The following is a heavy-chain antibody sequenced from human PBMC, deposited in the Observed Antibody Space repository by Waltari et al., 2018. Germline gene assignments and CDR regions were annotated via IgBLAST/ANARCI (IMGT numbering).Heavy chain of an antibody. Sequence: QVQLQESGPGLVKPSQTLSLTCTVSGGSISSGRYYWSWIRQPAGKGLEWIGRIYTSGSTNYNPSLKSRVTISVDTSKNQFSLKLSSVTAADTAVYYCASQRRGYYGSGSYYNSWGQGTLVTVSS. V-gene: IGHV4-61*02. CDR1: GGSISSGRYY. D-gene: IGHD3-10*01. J-gene: IGHJ4*02. CDR2: IYTSGST. CDR3: ASQRRGYYGSGSYYNS.